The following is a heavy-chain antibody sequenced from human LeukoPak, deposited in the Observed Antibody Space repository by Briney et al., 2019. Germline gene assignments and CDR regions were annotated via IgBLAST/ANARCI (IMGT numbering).Heavy chain of an antibody. J-gene: IGHJ4*02. Sequence: PSETPSLTCTVSGGSISSYYWSWIRQPPGKGLEWIGYIYYSGSTNYNPSLKSRVTISVDTSKNQFSLKLSSVTAADTAVYYCARAGDYYDSSGYQLDYWGQGTLVTVSS. CDR1: GGSISSYY. CDR2: IYYSGST. V-gene: IGHV4-59*01. CDR3: ARAGDYYDSSGYQLDY. D-gene: IGHD3-22*01.